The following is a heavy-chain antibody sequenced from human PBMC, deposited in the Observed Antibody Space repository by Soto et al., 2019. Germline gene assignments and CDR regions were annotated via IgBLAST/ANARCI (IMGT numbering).Heavy chain of an antibody. J-gene: IGHJ4*02. V-gene: IGHV1-18*04. CDR1: GYTFTGYY. D-gene: IGHD5-12*01. Sequence: ASVKVSCKASGYTFTGYYMHWVRQAPGQGLEWMGWINPNSGNTNYAQKLQGRVTMTTDTSTSTAYMELRSLRSDDTAVYYCARASRDGYNYFDYWGQGTLVTVSS. CDR3: ARASRDGYNYFDY. CDR2: INPNSGNT.